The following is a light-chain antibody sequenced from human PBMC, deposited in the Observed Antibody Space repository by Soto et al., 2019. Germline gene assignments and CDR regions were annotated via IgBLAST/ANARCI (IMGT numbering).Light chain of an antibody. CDR2: SDD. CDR3: AAWDDSLNGVV. J-gene: IGLJ2*01. Sequence: QSVLTQPPSVSEAPRQRVTISCSGSSSNIGNNAVNWYQQLPGKAPKLLIYSDDLLPSGVADRFSGSKSGTSASLAISGLQSADESEYYCAAWDDSLNGVVFGGGTKVTVL. CDR1: SSNIGNNA. V-gene: IGLV1-36*01.